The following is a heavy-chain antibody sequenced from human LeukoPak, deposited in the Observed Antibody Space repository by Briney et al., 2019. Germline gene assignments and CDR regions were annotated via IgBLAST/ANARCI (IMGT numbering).Heavy chain of an antibody. CDR2: ISYDGSNK. Sequence: GGSLRLSCAASGFTFSSYAMHWVHQAPGKGLEWVAVISYDGSNKYYADSVKGRFTISRDNSKNTLYLQMNSLRAEDTAVYFCASGKYRYGDNWFDPWGQGTLVTVSS. V-gene: IGHV3-30*04. CDR3: ASGKYRYGDNWFDP. J-gene: IGHJ5*02. CDR1: GFTFSSYA. D-gene: IGHD5-18*01.